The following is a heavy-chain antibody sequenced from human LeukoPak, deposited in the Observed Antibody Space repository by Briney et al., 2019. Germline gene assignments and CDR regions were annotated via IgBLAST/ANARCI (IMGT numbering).Heavy chain of an antibody. J-gene: IGHJ4*02. Sequence: PSETLSLTCTVSGGSISSSSYYWGWIRQPPGKGLEWIGSIYYSGSTYYNPSLKSRVTISVDTSKNQFSLKLSSVTAADTAVYYCARGDLGANYLYFDYWGQGTLVTVSS. V-gene: IGHV4-39*07. CDR1: GGSISSSSYY. CDR2: IYYSGST. D-gene: IGHD1-26*01. CDR3: ARGDLGANYLYFDY.